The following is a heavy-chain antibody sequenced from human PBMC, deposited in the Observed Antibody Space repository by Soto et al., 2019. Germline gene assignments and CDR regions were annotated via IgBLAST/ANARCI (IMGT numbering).Heavy chain of an antibody. CDR2: IYWDDDK. J-gene: IGHJ5*02. CDR3: AHKGLSLLWFGDPGSFDH. V-gene: IGHV2-5*02. CDR1: GFSLSTSGVS. D-gene: IGHD3-10*01. Sequence: QITLKESGPTLVKPTQTLTLTCTFSGFSLSTSGVSVGWIRQPPGKALEWLALIYWDDDKRYSPSLKNRLTTTKNTPDTKVVLTMTNLDPLDPGTDYCAHKGLSLLWFGDPGSFDHWGQGTLVTVSS.